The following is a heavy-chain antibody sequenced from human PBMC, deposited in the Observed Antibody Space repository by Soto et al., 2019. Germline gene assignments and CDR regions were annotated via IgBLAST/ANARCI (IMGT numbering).Heavy chain of an antibody. CDR2: ISAYNGNT. J-gene: IGHJ6*02. CDR3: ARYDCWSVYLDYYYGMDV. D-gene: IGHD3-3*01. CDR1: GYTFTSYG. V-gene: IGHV1-18*01. Sequence: QVQLVQSGAEVKKPGASVKVSCKASGYTFTSYGISWVRQAPGQGLEWMGWISAYNGNTNYAQKLQGRVTMTTDTSTSAAYMALRSLRSDGTAVYYCARYDCWSVYLDYYYGMDVWGQGTTVTVSS.